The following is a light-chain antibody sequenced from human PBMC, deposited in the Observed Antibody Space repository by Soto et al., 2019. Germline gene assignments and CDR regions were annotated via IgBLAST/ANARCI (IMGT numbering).Light chain of an antibody. CDR3: QTWDSNTRV. CDR2: LEGSGSY. CDR1: SGHSSYI. Sequence: QAVVTQSSSASASLGSSVKLTCTLSSGHSSYIIAWHQQQPGKATRYLMKLEGSGSYNKGSAVPDRFSGSSSGADRYLTIANLLFEGEADYDCQTWDSNTRVFGGGTKVTVL. V-gene: IGLV4-60*02. J-gene: IGLJ3*02.